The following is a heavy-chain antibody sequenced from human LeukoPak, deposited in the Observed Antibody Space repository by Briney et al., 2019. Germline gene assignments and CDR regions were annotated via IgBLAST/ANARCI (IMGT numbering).Heavy chain of an antibody. CDR1: GGSISSSY. V-gene: IGHV4-59*12. CDR3: ASAPLFCGGDCYSSFDY. D-gene: IGHD2-21*02. CDR2: IYYSGSS. Sequence: SETLSLTCTVSGGSISSSYWSWIRQPPGKGLEWIGYIYYSGSSSYNPSLKSRVTISLDTSKNQFSLRLRSVTAADTAIYYCASAPLFCGGDCYSSFDYWGQGTLVTVSS. J-gene: IGHJ4*02.